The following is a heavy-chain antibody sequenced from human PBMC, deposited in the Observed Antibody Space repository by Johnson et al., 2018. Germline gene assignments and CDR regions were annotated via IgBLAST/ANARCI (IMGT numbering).Heavy chain of an antibody. CDR1: GFTFSSYA. CDR2: ISGSGGST. V-gene: IGHV3-23*04. J-gene: IGHJ3*01. D-gene: IGHD3-22*01. Sequence: EVQLVESGGGLVQPGGSLRLSCAASGFTFSSYAMTWVRQAPGKGLEWVSAISGSGGSTFYADSVKGRFTISRDNSKNTLYLQMNSRRAEDTAVYYCAKDHITMIVVVYAFDVWGQGTMVTVSS. CDR3: AKDHITMIVVVYAFDV.